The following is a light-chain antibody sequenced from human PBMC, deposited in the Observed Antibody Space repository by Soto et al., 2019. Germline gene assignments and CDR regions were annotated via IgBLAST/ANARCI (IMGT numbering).Light chain of an antibody. J-gene: IGLJ2*01. Sequence: SYELTQSPSVSVAPGKTAKITCGANNIGSEGVDWYQQKPGQAPVLVIYYDSDRPSGIPERFSGSNSGNTATLTISRVEAGDEADYYCQVWDNKNDHVVFGGGTKLTVL. V-gene: IGLV3-21*01. CDR2: YDS. CDR1: NIGSEG. CDR3: QVWDNKNDHVV.